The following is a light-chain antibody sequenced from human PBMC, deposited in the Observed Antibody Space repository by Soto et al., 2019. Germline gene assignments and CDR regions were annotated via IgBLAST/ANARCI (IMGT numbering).Light chain of an antibody. V-gene: IGKV3-15*01. CDR3: QQYNNWPPKYT. J-gene: IGKJ2*01. CDR1: QSVSSN. CDR2: GAS. Sequence: EIVMTQSPATLSVSPGERATLSCRASQSVSSNFAWYQQKPGQPPRLLIYGASTRATGITARFSGSGSGTEFTLTISSLQSEDFAVYYCQQYNNWPPKYTFGQGTKLEIK.